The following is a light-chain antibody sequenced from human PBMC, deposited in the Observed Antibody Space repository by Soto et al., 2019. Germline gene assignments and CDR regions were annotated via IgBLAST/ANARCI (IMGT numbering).Light chain of an antibody. V-gene: IGKV3-20*01. Sequence: EIVLTQSPGTLSLSPGERATLSCRASQSVSSNYLAWYRRKPCQAPRLLIYGASNRATDIPGRFSGSGSGTDFTLTITRLAPEDFAVYYCQQYGSSPPTFGPGTRVEIK. CDR2: GAS. CDR1: QSVSSNY. J-gene: IGKJ1*01. CDR3: QQYGSSPPT.